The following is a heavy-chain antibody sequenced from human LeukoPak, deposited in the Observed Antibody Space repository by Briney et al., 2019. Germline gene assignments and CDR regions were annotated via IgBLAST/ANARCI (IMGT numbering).Heavy chain of an antibody. J-gene: IGHJ4*02. CDR1: GFTFTSYS. CDR2: ISGGGGST. CDR3: AKGGKWDVTPFDY. V-gene: IGHV3-23*01. Sequence: GGSLRLSCAASGFTFTSYSMNWVRQAPGKGLEWVSTISGGGGSTYYADSVKGRFTISRDNSKNTLYLQVNSQRAEDTAVYYCAKGGKWDVTPFDYWGQGTLVTVSS. D-gene: IGHD1-26*01.